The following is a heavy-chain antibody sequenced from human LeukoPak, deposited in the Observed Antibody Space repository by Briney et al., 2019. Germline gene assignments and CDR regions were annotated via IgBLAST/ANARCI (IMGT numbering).Heavy chain of an antibody. CDR2: IYYSGST. J-gene: IGHJ4*02. V-gene: IGHV4-59*08. D-gene: IGHD3-10*01. CDR1: GGSIGSYY. CDR3: ARQRYFYGSGSPSHYFDY. Sequence: SETLSLTCTVSGGSIGSYYWSWIRQPPGKGLEWIGYIYYSGSTNYNPSLKSRVTISVDTSKNQFSPKLNSVTAADTAVYYCARQRYFYGSGSPSHYFDYWGQGTLVTVTS.